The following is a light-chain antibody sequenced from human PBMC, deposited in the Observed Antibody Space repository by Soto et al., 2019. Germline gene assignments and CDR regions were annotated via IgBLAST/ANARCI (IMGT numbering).Light chain of an antibody. CDR2: AAT. CDR3: QQSST. J-gene: IGKJ2*01. V-gene: IGKV1-39*01. CDR1: QGIASY. Sequence: DIQMTQSPSSLSASVGDRVTITCRASQGIASYLNWYQHKPGKDPKLLIYAATSLQYGVPSRFSGSVSGTDFTLTISSLLPEDFATYYCQQSSTFGQGTKLEIK.